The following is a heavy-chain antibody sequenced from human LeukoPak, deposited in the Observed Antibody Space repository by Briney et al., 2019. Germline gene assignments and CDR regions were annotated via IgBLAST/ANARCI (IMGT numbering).Heavy chain of an antibody. D-gene: IGHD3/OR15-3a*01. CDR2: ITTSSSSI. Sequence: GGSLRLSCAASGFTFSSYSMNWVRQAPGRGLEWLSYITTSSSSIYYADSVKGRFTTSRDNAKNSLYLQMNSLRAEDTAVYYCARDRDWAFDYWGQGTLVTVSS. CDR1: GFTFSSYS. CDR3: ARDRDWAFDY. V-gene: IGHV3-48*01. J-gene: IGHJ4*02.